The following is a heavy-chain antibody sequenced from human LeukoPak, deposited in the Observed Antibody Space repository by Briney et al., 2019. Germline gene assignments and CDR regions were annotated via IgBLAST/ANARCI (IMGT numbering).Heavy chain of an antibody. CDR3: ARVGWRYCSGGSCLGRDYYYYYMDV. V-gene: IGHV4-59*01. D-gene: IGHD2-15*01. CDR2: IYYSGST. Sequence: SETLSLTCTVSGGSISSYYWSWIRQPPGKGLQWIGYIYYSGSTNYNPSLKSRVTISVDTSKNQFSLKLSSVTAADTAVYYCARVGWRYCSGGSCLGRDYYYYYMDVWGKGTTVTVSS. CDR1: GGSISSYY. J-gene: IGHJ6*03.